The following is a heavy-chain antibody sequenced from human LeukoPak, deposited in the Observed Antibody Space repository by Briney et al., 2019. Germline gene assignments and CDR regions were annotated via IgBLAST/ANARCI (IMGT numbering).Heavy chain of an antibody. CDR3: ASGYFELNGYFDY. J-gene: IGHJ4*02. CDR1: GYTFTSYG. D-gene: IGHD3-9*01. Sequence: ASVKVSCKASGYTFTSYGISWVRQAPGQGLEWMGWMNPNSGNTGYAQKFQGRVTITADESTSTAYMELSSLRSEDTAVYYCASGYFELNGYFDYWGQGTLVTVSS. V-gene: IGHV1-8*03. CDR2: MNPNSGNT.